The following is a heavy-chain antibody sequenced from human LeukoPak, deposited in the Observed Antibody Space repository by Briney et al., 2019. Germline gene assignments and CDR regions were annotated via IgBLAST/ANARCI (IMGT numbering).Heavy chain of an antibody. CDR1: GFTYSSYW. CDR3: ARVSTGIVVVPAAIWWFDP. D-gene: IGHD2-2*02. Sequence: PGGSLRLSCAASGFTYSSYWMHWVRQAPGKGLVWVSRINSDGSSTSYAGSVKGRFTISRDNAKNTLYLQMNSLRAEDTAVYYCARVSTGIVVVPAAIWWFDPWGQGTLVTVSS. CDR2: INSDGSST. V-gene: IGHV3-74*01. J-gene: IGHJ5*02.